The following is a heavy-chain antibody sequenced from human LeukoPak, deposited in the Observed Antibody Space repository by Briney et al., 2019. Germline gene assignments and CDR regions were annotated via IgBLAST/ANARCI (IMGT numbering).Heavy chain of an antibody. CDR1: GFTFSSYG. D-gene: IGHD3-10*01. CDR2: ISYDGSNK. CDR3: AKDGIWFGDLSRYYFDY. V-gene: IGHV3-30*18. J-gene: IGHJ4*02. Sequence: GGSLRLSCAASGFTFSSYGMHWVRQAPGKGLEWVAVISYDGSNKYYADSVKGRFTISRDNSKNTVYLQMNSLRAEDTAVYYCAKDGIWFGDLSRYYFDYWGQGTLVTVSS.